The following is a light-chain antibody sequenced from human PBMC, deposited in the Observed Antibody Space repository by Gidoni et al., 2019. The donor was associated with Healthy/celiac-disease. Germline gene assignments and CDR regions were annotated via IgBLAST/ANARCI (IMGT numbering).Light chain of an antibody. CDR2: GAY. CDR1: QSISSN. J-gene: IGKJ2*01. Sequence: EIVMTQSPATLSVSPGERATLSCRASQSISSNLAWYQQTPGQAPRLLIYGAYTRATGIPARFSGSGSGTEFTLTISSLQSEDFAVYYCQQYNNWPPMYTFGQGTKLEIK. CDR3: QQYNNWPPMYT. V-gene: IGKV3-15*01.